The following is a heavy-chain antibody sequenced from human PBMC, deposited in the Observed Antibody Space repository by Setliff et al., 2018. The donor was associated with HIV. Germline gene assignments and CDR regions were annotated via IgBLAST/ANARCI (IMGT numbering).Heavy chain of an antibody. CDR2: INHSGIT. Sequence: SETLSLTCVVYGGSFTNFYWSWIRQPPGKGLECIGEINHSGITNYNPSLKSRVTISVDTSKNQFSLKLSSVTAADTAVYYCARDLGSSWYFPHWGQGTLVTVSS. CDR1: GGSFTNFY. CDR3: ARDLGSSWYFPH. V-gene: IGHV4-34*01. J-gene: IGHJ4*02. D-gene: IGHD6-13*01.